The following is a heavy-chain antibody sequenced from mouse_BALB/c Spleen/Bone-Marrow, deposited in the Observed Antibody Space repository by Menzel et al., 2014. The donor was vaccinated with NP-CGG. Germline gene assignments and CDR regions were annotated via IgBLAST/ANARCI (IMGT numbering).Heavy chain of an antibody. Sequence: VKLMESGSVLVRPGASVKLSCKASGYTFTNSWIHWAKQRPGQGLEWIGEIHPNRGNTNYNEKFKGKVTLTADISSSTAYVDLSSLTSEDSAVYYCARHHRYAYYFDYWGQGTTLTVSS. CDR3: ARHHRYAYYFDY. D-gene: IGHD2-14*01. V-gene: IGHV1S130*01. J-gene: IGHJ2*01. CDR1: GYTFTNSW. CDR2: IHPNRGNT.